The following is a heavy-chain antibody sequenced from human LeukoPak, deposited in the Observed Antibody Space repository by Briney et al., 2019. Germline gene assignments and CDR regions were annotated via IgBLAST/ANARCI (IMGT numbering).Heavy chain of an antibody. CDR3: TSSRSRWDYFDY. D-gene: IGHD4-23*01. CDR2: IKTKSEGGTI. J-gene: IGHJ4*02. Sequence: KPGGSLRLSCAASGFTFSKAWMIWVRQAPGKGLEWVARIKTKSEGGTIDYAAPVKGRFTISRDDSKNTLYLQMNSLKTEDTAVYYCTSSRSRWDYFDYWGQGILATVSS. CDR1: GFTFSKAW. V-gene: IGHV3-15*05.